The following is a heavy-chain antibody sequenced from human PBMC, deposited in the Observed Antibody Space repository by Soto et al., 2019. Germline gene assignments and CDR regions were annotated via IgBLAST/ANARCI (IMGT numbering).Heavy chain of an antibody. CDR2: IYYSGST. CDR1: GGSISSYY. V-gene: IGHV4-59*01. J-gene: IGHJ4*02. Sequence: SETLSLTCTVSGGSISSYYWSWIRQPPGKGLEWIGYIYYSGSTNYNPSLKSRVTISVDTSMNQFSLKLSSVTAADTAVYYCARGGIHYSFDYWGQGTLVTVSS. D-gene: IGHD5-18*01. CDR3: ARGGIHYSFDY.